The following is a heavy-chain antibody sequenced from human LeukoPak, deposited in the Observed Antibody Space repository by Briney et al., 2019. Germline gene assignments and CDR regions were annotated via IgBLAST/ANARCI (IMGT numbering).Heavy chain of an antibody. CDR3: TTDLGYYGSGSYGYFDY. D-gene: IGHD3-10*01. V-gene: IGHV3-11*01. CDR1: GFTFSDYY. CDR2: ISSSGSTI. J-gene: IGHJ4*02. Sequence: PGGSLRLSCAASGFTFSDYYMSWIRQAPGKGLEWVSYISSSGSTIYYADSVKGRFTISRDNAKNSLYLQMNSLKTEDTAVYYCTTDLGYYGSGSYGYFDYWGQGTLVTVSS.